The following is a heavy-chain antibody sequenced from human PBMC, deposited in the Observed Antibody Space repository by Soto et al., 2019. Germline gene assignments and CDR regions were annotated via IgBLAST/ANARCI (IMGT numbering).Heavy chain of an antibody. CDR2: ISSNNVTT. V-gene: IGHV3-48*01. J-gene: IGHJ6*03. D-gene: IGHD5-12*01. CDR3: ARRDYNYLGYMDV. Sequence: EVQLVESGGGVVQPGVSLRLSCVASGFTFSSYSLSWVRQAPGKGLEWVSYISSNNVTTYYADSVKGRFTISRDNAKNSLNLQMKSLRADDTAVYYCARRDYNYLGYMDVWGKGTTVTVSS. CDR1: GFTFSSYS.